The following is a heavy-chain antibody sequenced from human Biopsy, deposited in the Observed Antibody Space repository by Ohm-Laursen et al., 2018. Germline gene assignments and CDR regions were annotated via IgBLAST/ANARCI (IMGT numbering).Heavy chain of an antibody. V-gene: IGHV4-39*01. CDR3: ARHPTGFWFDP. CDR2: IFYTGII. CDR1: GGSVSSNTDY. Sequence: GTLSLTCTVSGGSVSSNTDYWAWLRQPPGKGLEWIGSIFYTGIIFYNPSLKSRVSISVDTSKNQFSLNLNSVTASDTALYYCARHPTGFWFDPWSQGTLVIVSS. J-gene: IGHJ5*02.